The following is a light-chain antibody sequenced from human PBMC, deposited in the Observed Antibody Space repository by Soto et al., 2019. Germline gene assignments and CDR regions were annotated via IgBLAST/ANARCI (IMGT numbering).Light chain of an antibody. CDR1: SSDVGSYNL. V-gene: IGLV2-23*01. Sequence: QSVLTQPASVSGSHGQSITISCTGTSSDVGSYNLVSWYQQHPGKAPKLMIYEGSKRPSGVSNRFSGSKSGNTASLTISGLQAEDEADYYCCSYAGSSTYVFGTGTKLTVL. CDR3: CSYAGSSTYV. CDR2: EGS. J-gene: IGLJ1*01.